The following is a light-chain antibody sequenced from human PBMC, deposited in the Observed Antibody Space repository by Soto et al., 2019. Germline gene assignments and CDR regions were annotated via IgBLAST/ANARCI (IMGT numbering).Light chain of an antibody. CDR1: SSDVGSYNL. Sequence: QSALTQPASVSGSPGQSITISCTGTSSDVGSYNLVSSYQQHPGKAPKLMIYEVSQRPSGVSNRFSGSKSGNTASLTISGLHAEDEAGYYCCSYAGSSTYVFGTGTKVTVL. V-gene: IGLV2-23*02. J-gene: IGLJ1*01. CDR3: CSYAGSSTYV. CDR2: EVS.